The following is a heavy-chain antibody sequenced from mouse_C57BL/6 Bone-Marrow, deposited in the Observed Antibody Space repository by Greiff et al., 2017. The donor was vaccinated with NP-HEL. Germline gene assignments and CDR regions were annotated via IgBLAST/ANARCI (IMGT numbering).Heavy chain of an antibody. V-gene: IGHV5-4*03. CDR2: ISDGGSYT. J-gene: IGHJ4*01. D-gene: IGHD1-1*01. Sequence: EVMLVESGGGLVKPGGSLKLSCAASGFTFSSYAMSWVRQTPEKRLEWVATISDGGSYTYYPDNVKGRFTISRDNAKNNLYLQMSHLKSEDTAMYYCANYYYYAMDYWGQGTSVTVSS. CDR3: ANYYYYAMDY. CDR1: GFTFSSYA.